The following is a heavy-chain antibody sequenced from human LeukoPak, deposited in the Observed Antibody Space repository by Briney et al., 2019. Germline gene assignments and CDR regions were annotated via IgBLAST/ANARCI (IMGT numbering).Heavy chain of an antibody. CDR3: ARRRSGYGDDY. V-gene: IGHV5-51*01. CDR2: IYPGDSET. CDR1: GYSFISYW. J-gene: IGHJ4*02. D-gene: IGHD5-12*01. Sequence: GESLKISCKASGYSFISYWIGWVRQMPGKGLEWMGIIYPGDSETRYSPSFQGQVTISADKSISTAYLQWSSLKASDTAMYYCARRRSGYGDDYWGQGTLVTVSS.